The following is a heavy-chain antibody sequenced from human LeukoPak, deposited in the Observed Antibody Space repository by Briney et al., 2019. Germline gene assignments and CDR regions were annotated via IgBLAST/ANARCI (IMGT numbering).Heavy chain of an antibody. J-gene: IGHJ4*02. D-gene: IGHD1-26*01. CDR3: ARDIRVVGATHYLDQ. Sequence: PSETLSLTCTVSGGSVTSYYWSWVRQPPGKGLEWIGYMHYSGGAPYYPSLKSRVAMSIDASKHQFSLKLSSVTAADTAVYYCARDIRVVGATHYLDQWGQGTPVTVSS. V-gene: IGHV4-59*02. CDR2: MHYSGGA. CDR1: GGSVTSYY.